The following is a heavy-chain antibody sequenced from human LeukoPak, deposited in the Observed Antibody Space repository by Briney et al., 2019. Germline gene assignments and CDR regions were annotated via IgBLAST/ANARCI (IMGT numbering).Heavy chain of an antibody. J-gene: IGHJ4*02. D-gene: IGHD4-17*01. CDR3: ARLMTTVTTNDY. Sequence: ASVKVSCKASGYTFTGYYMHWVRQAPGQGLEWMGWINPNSGGTNYAQKFQGRATMTRDTSISTAYMELSRLRSDDTAVYYCARLMTTVTTNDYWGQGTLVTVSS. CDR1: GYTFTGYY. V-gene: IGHV1-2*02. CDR2: INPNSGGT.